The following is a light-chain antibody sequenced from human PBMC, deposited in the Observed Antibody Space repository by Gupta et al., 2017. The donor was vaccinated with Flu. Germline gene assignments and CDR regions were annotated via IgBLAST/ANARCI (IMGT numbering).Light chain of an antibody. J-gene: IGLJ3*02. CDR2: DVT. Sequence: SVTNSTTGTFIDVGAYNYVSWYQQHPGKAHRLLIYDVTQRTAGAPERFSGSKAGNTASLTISGRQAVEAADYYFYSDATTYTWLFGGGTKLTVL. V-gene: IGLV2-11*03. CDR3: YSDATTYTWL. CDR1: FIDVGAYNY.